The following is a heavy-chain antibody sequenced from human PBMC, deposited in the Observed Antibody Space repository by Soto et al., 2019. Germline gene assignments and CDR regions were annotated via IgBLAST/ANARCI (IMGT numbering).Heavy chain of an antibody. J-gene: IGHJ6*02. CDR2: INHSGST. Sequence: PSETLSLTCAVYGGSFSGYYWSWIRQPPGKGLEWIGEINHSGSTNYNPSLKSRVTISVDTSKNQFSLKLSSVTAADTAVYYCARVGAGSSWYGYYYYGMDVWGQGTTVTVS. V-gene: IGHV4-34*01. CDR1: GGSFSGYY. D-gene: IGHD6-13*01. CDR3: ARVGAGSSWYGYYYYGMDV.